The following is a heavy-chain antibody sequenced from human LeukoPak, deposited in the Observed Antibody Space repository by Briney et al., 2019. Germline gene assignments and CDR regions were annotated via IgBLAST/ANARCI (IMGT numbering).Heavy chain of an antibody. CDR2: IYHSGST. CDR1: GYSISSGYY. CDR3: ARGGYSYGTRDWYFDL. V-gene: IGHV4-38-2*02. D-gene: IGHD5-18*01. Sequence: PSETLSLTCTVSGYSISSGYYWGWIRQPPGKGLEWIGSIYHSGSTYYNPSLKSRVTISVDTSKNQFSLKLSSVTAADTAVYYCARGGYSYGTRDWYFDLWGRGTLVTVSS. J-gene: IGHJ2*01.